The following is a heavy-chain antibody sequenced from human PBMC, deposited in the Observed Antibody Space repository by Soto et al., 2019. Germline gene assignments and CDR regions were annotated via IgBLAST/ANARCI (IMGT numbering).Heavy chain of an antibody. CDR2: ILYSGST. V-gene: IGHV4-31*03. D-gene: IGHD5-18*01. CDR1: GGSISSGGYY. CDR3: ARSGYSYGPNPLLY. J-gene: IGHJ4*02. Sequence: QVQLQESGPGLVKPSQTLSLTCTVSGGSISSGGYYWSWIRQHLGKGLEWIGYILYSGSTYYNPSLKSRVTISVNTSKNQSSLKLSSVTAADTAVYYCARSGYSYGPNPLLYWGQGTLVTVSS.